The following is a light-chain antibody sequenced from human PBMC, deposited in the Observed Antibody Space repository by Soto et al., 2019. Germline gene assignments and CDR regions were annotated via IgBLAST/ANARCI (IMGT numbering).Light chain of an antibody. V-gene: IGKV1-39*01. CDR1: QSITNY. CDR3: QQCYSTPRT. J-gene: IGKJ2*01. Sequence: DIQMTQSPSSLSASVGDRVTITCRASQSITNYLNWYQQKPGKAPKLLIYSASSLESGVPSRFSGSGSGTDFTLTISSLQPEDFVTYYCQQCYSTPRTFGQGTKLEIK. CDR2: SAS.